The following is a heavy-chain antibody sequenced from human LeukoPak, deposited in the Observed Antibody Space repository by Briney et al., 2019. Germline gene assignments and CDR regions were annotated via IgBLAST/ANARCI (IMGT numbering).Heavy chain of an antibody. V-gene: IGHV3-30*18. D-gene: IGHD5-24*01. CDR3: AKDDRWLQYND. CDR1: GFTFSSYG. J-gene: IGHJ4*02. Sequence: PGGSLRLSCAASGFTFSSYGMHWVRQAPGKGLEWVAVISYDGSNKYYADSVKGRFTISRDNSKNTVYLQMNSLRAEDTAIYYCAKDDRWLQYNDWGQGTLVTVSS. CDR2: ISYDGSNK.